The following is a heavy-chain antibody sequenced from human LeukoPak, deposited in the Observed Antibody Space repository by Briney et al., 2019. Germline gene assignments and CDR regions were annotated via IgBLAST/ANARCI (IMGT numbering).Heavy chain of an antibody. CDR2: IILILDIA. CDR1: GGTFDNYI. CDR3: AREPEGLTTESH. J-gene: IGHJ4*02. Sequence: SVKVSCKTSGGTFDNYIISWVRQAPGQGLEWVGTIILILDIANYAQKFQGRAAITADTSTSTAYMELTNLGSEDTAVYFCAREPEGLTTESHWGQGTLVTVSS. V-gene: IGHV1-69*04. D-gene: IGHD1-14*01.